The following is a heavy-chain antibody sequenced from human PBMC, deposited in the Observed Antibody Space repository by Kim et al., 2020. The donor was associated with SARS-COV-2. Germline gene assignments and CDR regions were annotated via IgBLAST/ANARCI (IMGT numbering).Heavy chain of an antibody. J-gene: IGHJ3*02. Sequence: GGSLRLSCAASGFTFSSYSMNWVRQAPGKGLEWVSSISSSSSYIYYADSVKGRFTISRDNAKNSLYLQMNSLRAEDTAVYYCAREGLEQLAANDAFDIWGQGTMVTVSS. D-gene: IGHD6-13*01. V-gene: IGHV3-21*01. CDR1: GFTFSSYS. CDR2: ISSSSSYI. CDR3: AREGLEQLAANDAFDI.